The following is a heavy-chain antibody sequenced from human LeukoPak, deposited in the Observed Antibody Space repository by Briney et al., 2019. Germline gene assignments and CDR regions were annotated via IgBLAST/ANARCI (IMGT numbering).Heavy chain of an antibody. D-gene: IGHD3-22*01. CDR1: GFTFSSYG. CDR3: AKGEVPYYYDSSGYDY. J-gene: IGHJ4*02. CDR2: IRYDGSNK. Sequence: PGGSLRLSCAASGFTFSSYGMHWVRQAPGKGLEWVAFIRYDGSNKYYADSVKGRFTISRDNSKNTLYLQMNSLRAEDTAVYYCAKGEVPYYYDSSGYDYWGQGTLVTVSS. V-gene: IGHV3-30*02.